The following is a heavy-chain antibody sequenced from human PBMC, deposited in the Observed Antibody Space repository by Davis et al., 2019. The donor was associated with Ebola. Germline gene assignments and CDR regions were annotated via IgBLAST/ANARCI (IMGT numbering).Heavy chain of an antibody. Sequence: SVKVSCKASGGTFSSYAISWVRQAPGQGLEWMGGIIPIFGTANYAQKFQERVTITRDMSTSTAYMELSSLRSEDTAVYYCAADIDDFGSSSWYIDWGQGTLVTVSS. CDR2: IIPIFGTA. CDR3: AADIDDFGSSSWYID. CDR1: GGTFSSYA. D-gene: IGHD6-13*01. J-gene: IGHJ4*02. V-gene: IGHV1-69*05.